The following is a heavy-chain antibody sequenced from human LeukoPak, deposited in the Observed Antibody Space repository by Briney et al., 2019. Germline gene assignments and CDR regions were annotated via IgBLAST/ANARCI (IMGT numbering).Heavy chain of an antibody. CDR2: INHSGST. V-gene: IGHV4-34*01. D-gene: IGHD2-2*01. CDR1: GGSFSGYY. Sequence: SAALSLTCAVGGGSFSGYYWSWIRPPPGKGLEWIGEINHSGSTNYNPSLKSRVTISVDTSKNQFSLKLSSVTAADTAVYYCARVIVVVPAAMPPSFYYYYYGMDVWGQGTTVTVSS. J-gene: IGHJ6*02. CDR3: ARVIVVVPAAMPPSFYYYYYGMDV.